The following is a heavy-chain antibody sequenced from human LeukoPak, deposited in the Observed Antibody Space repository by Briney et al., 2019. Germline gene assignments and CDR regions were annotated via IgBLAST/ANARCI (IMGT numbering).Heavy chain of an antibody. J-gene: IGHJ4*02. Sequence: ASVKVSCKASGGTFTSYAISWVRQAPGQGLEWMGGIIPIFGTANYDQKFQGRVTITADKSTSTAYMELSSLRSEDTAVYYCARWKHTAMDPLYYFGYWGQGTLVTVSS. CDR2: IIPIFGTA. CDR1: GGTFTSYA. D-gene: IGHD5-18*01. CDR3: ARWKHTAMDPLYYFGY. V-gene: IGHV1-69*06.